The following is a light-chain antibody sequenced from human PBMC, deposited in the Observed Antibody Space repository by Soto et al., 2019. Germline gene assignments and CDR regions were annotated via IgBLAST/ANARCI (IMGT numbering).Light chain of an antibody. V-gene: IGKV1-8*01. Sequence: AIRMTQSPSSFSASTGDRVTITCRARQGISSYLAWYQQKPGKAPKLLIYAASTLQSGVPSRFSGSGSGTDFTLTISCLQSEDFATYYCKQYYSYPRTFGQGTKLEIK. J-gene: IGKJ2*01. CDR2: AAS. CDR3: KQYYSYPRT. CDR1: QGISSY.